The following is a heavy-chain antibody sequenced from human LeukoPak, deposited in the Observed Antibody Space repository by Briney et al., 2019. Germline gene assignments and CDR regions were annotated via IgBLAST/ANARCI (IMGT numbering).Heavy chain of an antibody. V-gene: IGHV3-33*06. J-gene: IGHJ4*02. Sequence: GGPLTLSCVPSQFRFPFSHYGMHWVRQAPGRGLEWVAVIWSDGTNQYYADSVKGRFTISRDNSQNTVYLQMNSLRVEDTAVYFCAKDAQRGFDYSNSLEYWGQGTLVTVSS. D-gene: IGHD4-11*01. CDR1: RFPFSHYG. CDR2: IWSDGTNQ. CDR3: AKDAQRGFDYSNSLEY.